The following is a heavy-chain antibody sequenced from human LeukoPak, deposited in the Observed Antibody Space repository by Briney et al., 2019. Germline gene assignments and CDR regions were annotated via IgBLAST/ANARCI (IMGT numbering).Heavy chain of an antibody. V-gene: IGHV4-39*07. Sequence: PSETLSLTCTVSGGSISSSSYYWGWIRQPPGKGLEWIGTINSSGSTYYNPSLKSRVTISEDTSKKQFSLKLTSVTAADTAVYYCARDSPRDAFDIWGQGTMVTVSS. CDR1: GGSISSSSYY. J-gene: IGHJ3*02. CDR3: ARDSPRDAFDI. CDR2: INSSGST.